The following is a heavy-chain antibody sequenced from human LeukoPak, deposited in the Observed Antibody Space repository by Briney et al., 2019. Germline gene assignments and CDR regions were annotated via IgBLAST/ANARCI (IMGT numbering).Heavy chain of an antibody. CDR3: ASGFSYCSSTSCPDR. J-gene: IGHJ5*02. CDR2: ISSSSSYI. D-gene: IGHD2-2*01. CDR1: GFTFSSYS. V-gene: IGHV3-21*01. Sequence: PGGSLRLSCAASGFTFSSYSMNWVRQAPGKGLEWVSSISSSSSYIYYADSVKGRFTISRDNAKNSMYLQMNSLRAEETAVYYCASGFSYCSSTSCPDRWGQGTLVTVS.